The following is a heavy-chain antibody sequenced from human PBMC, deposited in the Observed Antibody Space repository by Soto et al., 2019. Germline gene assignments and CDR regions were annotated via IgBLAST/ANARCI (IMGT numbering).Heavy chain of an antibody. V-gene: IGHV4-34*01. Sequence: SETLSLTCAVYGGSFSGYYWSWIRQPPGKGLEWIGEINHSGSTNYNPSLKSRVTISVDTSKNQFSLKLSSVTAADTAVYYCARVFRGVIGYWGQGTLVTVSS. D-gene: IGHD3-10*01. CDR1: GGSFSGYY. J-gene: IGHJ4*02. CDR3: ARVFRGVIGY. CDR2: INHSGST.